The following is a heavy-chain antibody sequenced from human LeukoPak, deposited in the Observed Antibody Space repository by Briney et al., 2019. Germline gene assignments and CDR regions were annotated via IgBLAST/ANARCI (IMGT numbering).Heavy chain of an antibody. J-gene: IGHJ6*03. CDR2: IYTSGST. Sequence: SETLSLTCTVSGGSISSYYLSWIRQPAGKGLEWIGRIYTSGSTNYNPSLKSRVTMSVDTSKNQFSLKLSSVTAADTAVYYCVTGYCTNGVCPGANYYYYYMDVWRKGTTVTVSS. D-gene: IGHD2-8*01. CDR1: GGSISSYY. CDR3: VTGYCTNGVCPGANYYYYYMDV. V-gene: IGHV4-4*07.